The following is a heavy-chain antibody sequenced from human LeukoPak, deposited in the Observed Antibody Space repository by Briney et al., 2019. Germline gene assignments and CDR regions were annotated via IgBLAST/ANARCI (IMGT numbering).Heavy chain of an antibody. V-gene: IGHV3-53*01. CDR2: IYRNGNT. D-gene: IGHD4-11*01. CDR1: GFTVSSTY. CDR3: ASSNGAPTDTHYYYMNV. J-gene: IGHJ6*03. Sequence: GGSLRLSCEASGFTVSSTYMRWVRQAPGKGLEWVSAIYRNGNTYYTDSVRGRFTSSRDNSRNTLDLQMNSLRAEDTAVYYCASSNGAPTDTHYYYMNVWGKGTTVTVSS.